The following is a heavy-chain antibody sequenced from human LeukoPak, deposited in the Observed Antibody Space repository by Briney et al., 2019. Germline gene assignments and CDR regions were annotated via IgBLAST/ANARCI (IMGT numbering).Heavy chain of an antibody. V-gene: IGHV3-74*01. Sequence: GGSLRLSCAASGFIFNRYWMHWVRQVPGKGLVWVSCIDSDGRDTSYADFVKGRFTISRDNAKNTLYLQMNSLRAEDTAVYYCARGSGSPFYWGQGTLVTVSS. D-gene: IGHD1-26*01. J-gene: IGHJ4*02. CDR2: IDSDGRDT. CDR1: GFIFNRYW. CDR3: ARGSGSPFY.